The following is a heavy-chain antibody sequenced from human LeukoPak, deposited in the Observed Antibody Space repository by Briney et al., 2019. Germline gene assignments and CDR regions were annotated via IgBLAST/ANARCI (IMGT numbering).Heavy chain of an antibody. Sequence: ASVEVSCKASGYTFTSYYMHWVRQAPGQGLEWMGIINPSGGSTSYAQRFQGRVTMTRDTSTSTVYMELSSLRSEDTAVYYCARSAGYCSSTSCYSSDYWGQGTLVTVSS. CDR2: INPSGGST. J-gene: IGHJ4*02. D-gene: IGHD2-2*02. CDR1: GYTFTSYY. V-gene: IGHV1-46*01. CDR3: ARSAGYCSSTSCYSSDY.